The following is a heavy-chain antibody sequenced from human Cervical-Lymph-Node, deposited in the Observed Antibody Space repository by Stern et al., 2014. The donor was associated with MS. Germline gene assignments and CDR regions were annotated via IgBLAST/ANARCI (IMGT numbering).Heavy chain of an antibody. Sequence: VQLVESGGGLVKPGESLRLSCAASGFTFFDYYMRWIRQSPGKGLEWIADISSSGVTIFYADSVKGRFTISRDNDKNSVHLQMNSLRPEDTAVYYCARDRSRWEPRQGMDVWGQGTTVTVSS. V-gene: IGHV3-11*01. CDR1: GFTFFDYY. CDR2: ISSSGVTI. CDR3: ARDRSRWEPRQGMDV. D-gene: IGHD1-26*01. J-gene: IGHJ6*02.